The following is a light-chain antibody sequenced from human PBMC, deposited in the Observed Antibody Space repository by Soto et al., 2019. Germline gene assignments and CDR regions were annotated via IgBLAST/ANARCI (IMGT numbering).Light chain of an antibody. J-gene: IGLJ1*01. CDR1: SSDVGAYHY. V-gene: IGLV2-11*01. CDR2: DVS. CDR3: CSYAGGYTFF. Sequence: QSALTQPRSVSGSPGQSVTISCAGTSSDVGAYHYVSWYQQHPGKAPKFMIYDVSKRPSGVPDRFSGSMSGNTASLTISGLQVGDEADYYCCSYAGGYTFFFGSGTKLTVL.